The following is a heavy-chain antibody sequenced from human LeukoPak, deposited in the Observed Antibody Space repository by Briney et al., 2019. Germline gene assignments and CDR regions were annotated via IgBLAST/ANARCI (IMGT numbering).Heavy chain of an antibody. Sequence: NSGGSLRLSCAASGFTFSSYSMNWVRQAPGKGLEWIGEINHSGSTNYNPSLKSRVTISVDTSKNQFSLKLSSVTAADMAVYYCARGPWGVVVGATRRAFDIWGQGTMVTVSS. D-gene: IGHD1-26*01. J-gene: IGHJ3*02. CDR3: ARGPWGVVVGATRRAFDI. CDR1: GFTFSSYS. CDR2: INHSGST. V-gene: IGHV4-34*01.